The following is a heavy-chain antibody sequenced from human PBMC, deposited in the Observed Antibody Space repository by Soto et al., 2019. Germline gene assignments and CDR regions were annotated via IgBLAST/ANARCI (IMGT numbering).Heavy chain of an antibody. V-gene: IGHV3-7*03. CDR2: INEDGSEK. J-gene: IGHJ4*02. D-gene: IGHD3-16*01. CDR3: ARTGWPQSSYYFDY. CDR1: GFSFGLFW. Sequence: GGSLRLSCAASGFSFGLFWISSVRQTPGKGLEWVSNINEDGSEKFFADSVKSRFTISRDNAKNSLSLQMNSLTADDTALYYCARTGWPQSSYYFDYWGQGTLVTVSS.